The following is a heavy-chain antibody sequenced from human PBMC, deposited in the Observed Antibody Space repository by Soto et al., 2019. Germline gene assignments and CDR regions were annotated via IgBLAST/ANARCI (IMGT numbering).Heavy chain of an antibody. D-gene: IGHD3-22*01. CDR1: GGTFSIYS. CDR2: IIPIFGTA. V-gene: IGHV1-69*13. Sequence: ASVKVSCKASGGTFSIYSISWVRQAPGQGLEWMGGIIPIFGTANYAQKFQGRVTITADESTSTAYMELSSLRSEDTAVYYCARIGAPYYYDSSGYQPYYFDYWGQGTLVTVSS. CDR3: ARIGAPYYYDSSGYQPYYFDY. J-gene: IGHJ4*02.